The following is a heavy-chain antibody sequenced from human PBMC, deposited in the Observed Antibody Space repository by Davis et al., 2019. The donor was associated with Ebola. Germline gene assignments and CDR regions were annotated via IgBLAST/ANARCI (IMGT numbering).Heavy chain of an antibody. CDR3: AKGRYQLLLSSGMDV. CDR1: GFTFDDYA. CDR2: ISWNSGSI. Sequence: GGSLRLSCAASGFTFDDYAMHWVRQAPGKGLEWVSGISWNSGSIGYADSVKGRFTISRDNAKNSLYLQMNSLRAEDTALYYCAKGRYQLLLSSGMDVWGQGTTVTVSS. V-gene: IGHV3-9*01. D-gene: IGHD2-2*01. J-gene: IGHJ6*02.